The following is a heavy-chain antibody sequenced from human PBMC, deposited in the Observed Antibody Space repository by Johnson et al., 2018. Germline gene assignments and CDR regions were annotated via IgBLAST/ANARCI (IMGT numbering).Heavy chain of an antibody. CDR2: ISWNSGSI. J-gene: IGHJ3*02. V-gene: IGHV3-9*01. CDR1: GFTFDAYA. Sequence: EVQLVESGGGVVQPGRSLRLSCAASGFTFDAYAMHWVRQAPGKGLEWVSGISWNSGSIGYADSVKGRFTISGDNAKNYRYLEMNSLRAEDTAVYYCAKEDHGGSFGIWGQGTMVTVSS. D-gene: IGHD3-16*01. CDR3: AKEDHGGSFGI.